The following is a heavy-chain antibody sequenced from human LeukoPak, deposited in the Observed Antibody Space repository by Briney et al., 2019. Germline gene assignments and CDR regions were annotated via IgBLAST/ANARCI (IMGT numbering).Heavy chain of an antibody. CDR1: GGSISSYY. J-gene: IGHJ4*02. CDR3: ASTYYYDSSGYYYNFDY. CDR2: IYYSGST. V-gene: IGHV4-59*08. D-gene: IGHD3-22*01. Sequence: KTSETLSLTCTVSGGSISSYYWSWIRQPPGKGLEWIGYIYYSGSTNYNPSLKSRVTISVDTSKNQFSLKLSSVTAADTAVYYCASTYYYDSSGYYYNFDYWGQGTLVTVSS.